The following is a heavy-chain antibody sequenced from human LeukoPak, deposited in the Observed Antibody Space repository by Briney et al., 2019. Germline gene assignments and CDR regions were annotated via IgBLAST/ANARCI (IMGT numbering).Heavy chain of an antibody. V-gene: IGHV3-23*01. CDR1: GFTFSSYA. CDR2: ISGSGGST. CDR3: AKTVEGILTGYNSFNDY. Sequence: PGGSLRLSCAASGFTFSSYAMSWVRQAPGKGLEWVSAISGSGGSTYYADSVKGRFTISRDNSKNTLYLQMNSLRAEDTAVYYCAKTVEGILTGYNSFNDYWGQGTLVTVSP. J-gene: IGHJ4*02. D-gene: IGHD3-9*01.